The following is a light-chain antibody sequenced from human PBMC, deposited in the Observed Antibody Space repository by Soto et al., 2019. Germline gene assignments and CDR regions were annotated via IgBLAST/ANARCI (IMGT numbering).Light chain of an antibody. J-gene: IGLJ2*01. Sequence: QSVLTQPPSVSGAPGQRVTISCTGSSSNIGAGYDVHWYQQLPGTAPKLLIYGNSNRPSGVPDRFSGSKSGTSASLAITGLQAEDEADYYCQSYDSSLSGTVXGGGTKVTVL. CDR2: GNS. V-gene: IGLV1-40*01. CDR1: SSNIGAGYD. CDR3: QSYDSSLSGTV.